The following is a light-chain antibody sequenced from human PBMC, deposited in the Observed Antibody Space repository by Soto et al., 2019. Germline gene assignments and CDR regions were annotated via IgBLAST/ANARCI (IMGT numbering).Light chain of an antibody. Sequence: EIVMTHSPATLSVSPGGRATLSCRASQSISDTLAWYQQKPGQAPRLLIYGASTRAPGFPARFSGSVSGSDFTLTISRLEPEDFAVFYCQHYDSLPITFGQGTRLEI. CDR3: QHYDSLPIT. CDR2: GAS. V-gene: IGKV3-15*01. CDR1: QSISDT. J-gene: IGKJ5*01.